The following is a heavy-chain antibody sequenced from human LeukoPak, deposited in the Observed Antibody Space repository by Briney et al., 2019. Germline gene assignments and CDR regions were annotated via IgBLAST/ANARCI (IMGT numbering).Heavy chain of an antibody. J-gene: IGHJ4*02. Sequence: SQTLSLTCTVSGGSISSGSYCWRWIRQRAGTGLEWIGRIRTSGRTHYTPSLTSRVVICVDTSQNQFSLKLRPATAAGTAVYYCARDRFGYYYDSSGYYLDYWGQRTLVTVSS. CDR2: IRTSGRT. D-gene: IGHD3-22*01. V-gene: IGHV4-61*02. CDR1: GGSISSGSYC. CDR3: ARDRFGYYYDSSGYYLDY.